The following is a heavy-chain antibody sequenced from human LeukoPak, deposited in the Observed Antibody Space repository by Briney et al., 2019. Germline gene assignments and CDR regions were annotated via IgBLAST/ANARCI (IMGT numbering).Heavy chain of an antibody. V-gene: IGHV1-69*13. CDR1: GGTFSSYA. CDR2: IIPIFGTA. CDR3: GGGACGGVIVNRFDY. J-gene: IGHJ4*02. Sequence: AASVKVSCKASGGTFSSYAISWVRQAPGQGLEWMGGIIPIFGTANYAQKFQGRVTITADESTSTAYMELSSLRSEDTAVYYCGGGACGGVIVNRFDYWGQGTLVTVSS. D-gene: IGHD3-16*02.